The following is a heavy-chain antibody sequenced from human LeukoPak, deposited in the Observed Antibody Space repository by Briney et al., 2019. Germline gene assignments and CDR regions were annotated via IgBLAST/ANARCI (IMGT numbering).Heavy chain of an antibody. CDR1: GGTFSSYA. CDR3: ASLKLVGATMDV. J-gene: IGHJ6*03. Sequence: SVKVSCKASGGTFSSYAISWVRQAPGQGLEWMGGIIPIFGTANYAQKFQGRVTITTDESTSTAYMELSSLRSEDTAVYYCASLKLVGATMDVWGKGTTVTVSS. CDR2: IIPIFGTA. D-gene: IGHD1-26*01. V-gene: IGHV1-69*05.